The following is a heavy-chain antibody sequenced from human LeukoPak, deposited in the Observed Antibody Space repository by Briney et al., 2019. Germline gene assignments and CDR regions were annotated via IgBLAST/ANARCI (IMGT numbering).Heavy chain of an antibody. CDR3: YGSGRVP. Sequence: GGSLRLSYAASGFTFSSAWMTWVRQAPGKGLEWVGRIKSKSDGATTDYAAPVKGRFTISRDDSKNTLYLQMNSLKTEDTAVYFCYGSGRVPWGQGTLVTVSS. V-gene: IGHV3-15*01. CDR1: GFTFSSAW. D-gene: IGHD3-10*01. J-gene: IGHJ5*02. CDR2: IKSKSDGATT.